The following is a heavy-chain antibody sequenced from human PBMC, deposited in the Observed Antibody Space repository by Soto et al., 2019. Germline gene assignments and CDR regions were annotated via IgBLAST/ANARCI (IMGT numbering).Heavy chain of an antibody. Sequence: EVQLVESGGGLVQPGESLRLSCAAAGCTFSSYWMHWVRQAPGKGLVWVSRINSDGSSTSYAGSVKGRFTISRDNAKNTQYLQMNSLRAEDTAVYYCVRTSLVVAAATREDYWGQGTLVTVSS. CDR3: VRTSLVVAAATREDY. V-gene: IGHV3-74*01. D-gene: IGHD2-15*01. CDR1: GCTFSSYW. CDR2: INSDGSST. J-gene: IGHJ4*02.